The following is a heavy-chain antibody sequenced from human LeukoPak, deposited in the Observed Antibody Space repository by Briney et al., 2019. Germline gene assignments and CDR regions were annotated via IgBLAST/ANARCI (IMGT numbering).Heavy chain of an antibody. CDR3: AREGGPYRPLDY. J-gene: IGHJ4*02. CDR2: VHLSGRT. Sequence: SGTLSLTCGVSGGSISSTNWWTWVRQPPGEGLEWIGEVHLSGRTNYNPSLESRVTMSLDMSENHISLKLTSVTAADTAVYYCAREGGPYRPLDYSGQGTLVTVSS. CDR1: GGSISSTNW. V-gene: IGHV4-4*02.